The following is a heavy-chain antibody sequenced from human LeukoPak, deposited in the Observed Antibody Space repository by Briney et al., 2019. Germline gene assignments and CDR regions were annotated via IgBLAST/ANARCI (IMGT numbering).Heavy chain of an antibody. CDR3: AKYGSSKYYFDY. CDR2: ISDSGGST. J-gene: IGHJ4*02. V-gene: IGHV3-23*01. Sequence: GGSLRLSCAASGFXFSSSDMNWVRQAPGKGLEWVSSISDSGGSTYYADSVKGRFTISRDNSKNTVYLQMNSLRAGDTAVYYCAKYGSSKYYFDYWGQGTLVTVSS. CDR1: GFXFSSSD. D-gene: IGHD3-10*01.